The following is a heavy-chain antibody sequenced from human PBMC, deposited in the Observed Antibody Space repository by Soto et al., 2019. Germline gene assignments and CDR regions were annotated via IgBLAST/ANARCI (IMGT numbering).Heavy chain of an antibody. J-gene: IGHJ3*01. CDR3: ARGDVGAFDL. Sequence: EVQLVESGGGLVQPGGSLRLSCVASDFTVSYYCMHWVRQVPGKGLVWVSRIHSDGSSTTYADSVKGRFTISRDNAKNTLYLQMASLRVEDTAVYYCARGDVGAFDLWGQGTMVTVSS. V-gene: IGHV3-74*03. CDR1: DFTVSYYC. CDR2: IHSDGSST. D-gene: IGHD1-26*01.